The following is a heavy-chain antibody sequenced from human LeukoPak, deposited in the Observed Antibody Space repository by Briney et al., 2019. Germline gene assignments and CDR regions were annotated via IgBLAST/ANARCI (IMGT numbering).Heavy chain of an antibody. CDR2: IYYSGST. Sequence: PSETLSLTCTVSGGSISSYYWSWIRQPPGKGLEWIGYIYYSGSTNYNPSLKSRVTISVDTSKNQFSLKLSSVTAADTAVYYCARHIIGWPYHFDYWGQGALVTVSS. J-gene: IGHJ4*02. V-gene: IGHV4-59*08. D-gene: IGHD6-19*01. CDR3: ARHIIGWPYHFDY. CDR1: GGSISSYY.